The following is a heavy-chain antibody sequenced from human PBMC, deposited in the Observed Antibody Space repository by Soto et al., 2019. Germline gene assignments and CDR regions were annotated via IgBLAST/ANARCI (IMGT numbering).Heavy chain of an antibody. D-gene: IGHD6-13*01. CDR3: ARGKSSSWPSYFDY. CDR1: GFTFSSYG. V-gene: IGHV3-33*01. Sequence: QVQLVESGGGVVQPGRSLRLSCAASGFTFSSYGMHWVRQAPGKGLEWVAVIWYDGSNKYYADSVKGRFTISRDNSKNTLYLQMNSLRAEDTAAYYCARGKSSSWPSYFDYWGQGTLVTVSS. J-gene: IGHJ4*02. CDR2: IWYDGSNK.